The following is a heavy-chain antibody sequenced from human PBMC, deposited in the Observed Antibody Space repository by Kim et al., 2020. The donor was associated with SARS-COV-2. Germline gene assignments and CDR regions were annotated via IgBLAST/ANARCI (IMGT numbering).Heavy chain of an antibody. CDR2: IYYSGNT. D-gene: IGHD3-3*01. Sequence: SETLSLTCTVSGGSISSGGYYWSWIRQHPGKGLVWIGYIYYSGNTYYNPSHKSRVTISVDTTKNQFSLKLSAVTAADTAVYYCARALGITIFGVVIVNWFDPWGQGTLVTVSS. V-gene: IGHV4-31*03. CDR3: ARALGITIFGVVIVNWFDP. J-gene: IGHJ5*02. CDR1: GGSISSGGYY.